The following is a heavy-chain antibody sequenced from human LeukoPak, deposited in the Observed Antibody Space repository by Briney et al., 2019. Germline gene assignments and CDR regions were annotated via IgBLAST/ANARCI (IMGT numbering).Heavy chain of an antibody. J-gene: IGHJ6*02. CDR2: VNSDGSNT. D-gene: IGHD3-10*01. Sequence: GGSLRLSCAASGFTFSNYWMHWVRQAPGKGLVWVSRVNSDGSNTYYADSVKGRFTISRDNAKNTPYLQMNSLRAEDTAVYYCATPRGDYYYGMDVWGLGTTVTVSS. V-gene: IGHV3-74*01. CDR3: ATPRGDYYYGMDV. CDR1: GFTFSNYW.